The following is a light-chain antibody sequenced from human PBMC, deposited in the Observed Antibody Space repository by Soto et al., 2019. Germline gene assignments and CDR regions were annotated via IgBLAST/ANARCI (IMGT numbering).Light chain of an antibody. Sequence: EIVLTQSPGTLSLSPGERATLSCRASQSISSSYLAWYQQTPGQAPRLLIYGASNRATGIPDRFSGSGSGTAFTLTISRLEPEDFAVYYCQQYGSSPPLYTFGQGTKLEIK. CDR2: GAS. CDR1: QSISSSY. CDR3: QQYGSSPPLYT. J-gene: IGKJ2*01. V-gene: IGKV3-20*01.